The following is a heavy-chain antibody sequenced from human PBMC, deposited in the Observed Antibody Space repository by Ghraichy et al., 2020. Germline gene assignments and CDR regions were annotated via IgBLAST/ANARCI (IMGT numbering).Heavy chain of an antibody. CDR2: ISGSSRTI. J-gene: IGHJ5*02. V-gene: IGHV3-48*02. D-gene: IGHD3-10*01. CDR3: ARDSGFDP. CDR1: GFNFSIYS. Sequence: GGSLRLSCAASGFNFSIYSMNWVRQAPGKGLQCLSYISGSSRTIYYADSVKGRFTISRDNAKNSLYLQMNSLRDEDTAVYYCARDSGFDPWGQGTLVTVSS.